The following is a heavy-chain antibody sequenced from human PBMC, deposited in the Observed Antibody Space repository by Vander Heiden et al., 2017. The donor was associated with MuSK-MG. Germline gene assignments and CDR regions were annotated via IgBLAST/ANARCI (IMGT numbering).Heavy chain of an antibody. CDR1: VGSISSSSYY. D-gene: IGHD5-12*01. J-gene: IGHJ3*02. Sequence: QLQLQESGPGLVKPSATLSLTCTVSVGSISSSSYYWGWISQPPGKGLEWIGSIYYSGSTYYNPSLKSRVTISVDTSKNQFSLKLSSVTAADTAVYYCARRRRDGYNPPDAFDIWGQGTMVTVSS. V-gene: IGHV4-39*01. CDR2: IYYSGST. CDR3: ARRRRDGYNPPDAFDI.